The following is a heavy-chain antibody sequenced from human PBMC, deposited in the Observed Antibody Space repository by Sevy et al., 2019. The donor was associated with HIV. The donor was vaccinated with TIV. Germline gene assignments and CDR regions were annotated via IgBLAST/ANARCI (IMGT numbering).Heavy chain of an antibody. Sequence: GGSLRLSCAASGFTFSRNAMSWVRQAPGKGLEWASGITGRGGSTYYADSVKGRFTISRDNSKNTLYLQMNSLGVEDTAVYYCAKVGYCSSTSCYSIYYGMDVWGQGTTVTVSS. D-gene: IGHD2-2*02. V-gene: IGHV3-23*01. CDR1: GFTFSRNA. J-gene: IGHJ6*02. CDR2: ITGRGGST. CDR3: AKVGYCSSTSCYSIYYGMDV.